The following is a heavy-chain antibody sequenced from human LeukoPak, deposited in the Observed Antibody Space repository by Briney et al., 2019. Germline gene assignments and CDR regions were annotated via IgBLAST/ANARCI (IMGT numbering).Heavy chain of an antibody. Sequence: GGSLILSCAASGFTFRSYAMSWVRQAPGKGLEWVSAIGGSGSSTYYADSVKGRFIISRDNSKSTLYLQMNSLRVEDTAVYYCAKTQDGGSRYYYYYMDVWGKGTTVTVSS. V-gene: IGHV3-23*01. D-gene: IGHD1-26*01. J-gene: IGHJ6*03. CDR1: GFTFRSYA. CDR3: AKTQDGGSRYYYYYMDV. CDR2: IGGSGSST.